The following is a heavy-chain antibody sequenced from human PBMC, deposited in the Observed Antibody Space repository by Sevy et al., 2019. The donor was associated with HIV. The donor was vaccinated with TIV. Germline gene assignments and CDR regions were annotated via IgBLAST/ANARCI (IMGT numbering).Heavy chain of an antibody. CDR2: ISSNGGST. Sequence: GESLKISCAASGFSFSSYALHWVRQAPGKGLKYVSAISSNGGSTYYADSVKGRFTISRDNSKNTLYLQMGSLRAEDMAVYYCAREGVGGYSYSLDYWGQGTLVTVSS. J-gene: IGHJ4*02. D-gene: IGHD5-18*01. CDR1: GFSFSSYA. CDR3: AREGVGGYSYSLDY. V-gene: IGHV3-64*02.